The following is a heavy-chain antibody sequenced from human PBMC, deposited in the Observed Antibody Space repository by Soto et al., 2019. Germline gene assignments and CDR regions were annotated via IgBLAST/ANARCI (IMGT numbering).Heavy chain of an antibody. D-gene: IGHD3-22*01. Sequence: ASVKVSCKVSGYTLTELSMHWVRQAPGKGLEWMGGFDPEDGETIYAQKFQGRVTMTEDTSTDTAYMELSSLRADDTAVYYCVKGEYYYDSSGYYPFDYWGQGTLVTVSS. V-gene: IGHV1-24*01. CDR1: GYTLTELS. CDR2: FDPEDGET. CDR3: VKGEYYYDSSGYYPFDY. J-gene: IGHJ4*02.